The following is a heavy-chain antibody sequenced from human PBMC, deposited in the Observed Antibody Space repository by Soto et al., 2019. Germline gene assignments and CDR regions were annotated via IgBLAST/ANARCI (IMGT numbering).Heavy chain of an antibody. D-gene: IGHD6-19*01. V-gene: IGHV1-18*01. J-gene: IGHJ4*02. CDR2: ISAYNGNT. CDR1: GYTFTSYG. CDR3: ARDLAVGLVDY. Sequence: QVQLVQSGAEVKKPGASVKVSCKASGYTFTSYGISWVRQAPGQGLEWMGWISAYNGNTKYTQKLQGKVTMTTDTSTSTGYMELRSLRSDDTAVYYCARDLAVGLVDYWGQGTLVTVSS.